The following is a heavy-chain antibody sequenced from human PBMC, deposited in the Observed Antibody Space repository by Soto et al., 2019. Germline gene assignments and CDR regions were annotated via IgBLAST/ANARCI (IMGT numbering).Heavy chain of an antibody. CDR3: ARGDSSGWYAGKYYYYGMDV. V-gene: IGHV3-21*01. CDR2: ISSSSSYI. Sequence: EVQLVESGGGLVKPGGSLRLSCAASGFTFSSYSMNWVRQAPGKGLEWVSSISSSSSYIYYADSVKGRFTISRDNAKKSLYLQMNSLRAEDTAVYYCARGDSSGWYAGKYYYYGMDVW. J-gene: IGHJ6*01. D-gene: IGHD6-19*01. CDR1: GFTFSSYS.